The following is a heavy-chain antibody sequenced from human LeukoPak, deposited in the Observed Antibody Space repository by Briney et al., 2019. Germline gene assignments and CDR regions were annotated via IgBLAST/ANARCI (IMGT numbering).Heavy chain of an antibody. Sequence: RGASVKVSCKASGYTFTGYYMHWVRQAPGQGLEWMGWINPNSGGTNYAQKFQGWVTMTRDTSISTAYMELSRLRSDDTAVYYCAREASIAARPFDYWGQGTLVTVSS. CDR2: INPNSGGT. CDR3: AREASIAARPFDY. D-gene: IGHD6-6*01. J-gene: IGHJ4*02. CDR1: GYTFTGYY. V-gene: IGHV1-2*04.